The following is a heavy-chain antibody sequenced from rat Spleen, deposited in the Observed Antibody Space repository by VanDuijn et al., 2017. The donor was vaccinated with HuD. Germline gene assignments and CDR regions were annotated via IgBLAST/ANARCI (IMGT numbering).Heavy chain of an antibody. J-gene: IGHJ4*01. D-gene: IGHD4-3*01. V-gene: IGHV5-7*01. Sequence: EVQLVESGGGLVQPGRSLELSCAASGFIFSNYYMAWVRQAPKKGLEWVATIIYDGSRTYYRNSVEGRFTTSRDNAKNTLYLQMDSLRSEDTATYYCARHNSGYGVMDAWGQGASVTVSS. CDR2: IIYDGSRT. CDR3: ARHNSGYGVMDA. CDR1: GFIFSNYY.